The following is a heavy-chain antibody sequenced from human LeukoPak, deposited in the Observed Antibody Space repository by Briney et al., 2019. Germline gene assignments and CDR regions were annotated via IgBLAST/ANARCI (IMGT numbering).Heavy chain of an antibody. Sequence: MSSETLSLTCTVSGGSISSSSYYWGWIRQPPGKGLEWIGSIYYSGSTYYNPSLKSRVTISVDASKNQFSLKLSSVTAADTAVYYCARRNTYGSGEIDYWGQGTLVIVSS. J-gene: IGHJ4*02. V-gene: IGHV4-39*01. D-gene: IGHD3-10*01. CDR1: GGSISSSSYY. CDR3: ARRNTYGSGEIDY. CDR2: IYYSGST.